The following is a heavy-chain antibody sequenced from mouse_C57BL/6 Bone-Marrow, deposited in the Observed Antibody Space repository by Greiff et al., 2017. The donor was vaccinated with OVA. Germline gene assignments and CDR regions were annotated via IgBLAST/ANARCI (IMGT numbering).Heavy chain of an antibody. CDR1: GFTFSSYG. CDR3: ARHPAPHFDY. V-gene: IGHV5-6*01. CDR2: ISSGGSYT. Sequence: EVQVVESGGDLVKPGGSLKLSCAASGFTFSSYGMSWVRQTPDKRLEWVATISSGGSYTYYPDSVKGRFTISRDNAKNTLYLQMSSLKSEDTAMYYCARHPAPHFDYWGQGTTLTVSS. D-gene: IGHD3-1*01. J-gene: IGHJ2*01.